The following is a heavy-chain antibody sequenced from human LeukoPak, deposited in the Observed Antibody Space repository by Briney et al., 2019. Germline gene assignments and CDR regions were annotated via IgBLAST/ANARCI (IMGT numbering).Heavy chain of an antibody. CDR3: ARDWPYGDHPPGMDG. Sequence: KPGGSLRLSCAASGFTFSDYYMSWIRQAPGKGLEWVSYISSSSSYTNYADSVKGRFTISRDNAKNSLYLQMNSLRAEDTAVYCCARDWPYGDHPPGMDGWGQGTTVTVSS. J-gene: IGHJ6*02. CDR2: ISSSSSYT. V-gene: IGHV3-11*05. D-gene: IGHD4-17*01. CDR1: GFTFSDYY.